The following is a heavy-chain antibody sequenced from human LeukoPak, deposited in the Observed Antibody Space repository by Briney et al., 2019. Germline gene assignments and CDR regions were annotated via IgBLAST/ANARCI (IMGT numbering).Heavy chain of an antibody. CDR3: ARVKTMGYYYGSGAGGGYFQH. CDR2: INHSGST. V-gene: IGHV4-34*01. Sequence: PSETLSLTCAVHGGSFSGYYWSWIRQPPGKGLEWIGEINHSGSTNYNPSLKSRVTISVDTSKNQFSLKLSSVTAADTAVYYCARVKTMGYYYGSGAGGGYFQHWGQGTLVTVSS. J-gene: IGHJ1*01. D-gene: IGHD3-10*01. CDR1: GGSFSGYY.